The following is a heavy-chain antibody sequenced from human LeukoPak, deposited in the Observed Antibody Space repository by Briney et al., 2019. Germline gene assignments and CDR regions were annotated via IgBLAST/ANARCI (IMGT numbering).Heavy chain of an antibody. CDR1: GYTFTGYY. D-gene: IGHD1/OR15-1a*01. CDR3: AAGTLVT. J-gene: IGHJ5*02. CDR2: INPNSGGT. Sequence: ASVKVSCKASGYTFTGYYMNWVRQAPGQGLEGMGRINPNSGGTNYAQKFEGRVTMTRDTSINTAYMELSSLRSDDTAVYYCAAGTLVTWGPGALVT. V-gene: IGHV1-2*06.